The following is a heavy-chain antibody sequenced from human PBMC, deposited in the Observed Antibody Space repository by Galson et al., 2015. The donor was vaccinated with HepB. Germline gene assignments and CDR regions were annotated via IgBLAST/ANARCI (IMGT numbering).Heavy chain of an antibody. Sequence: SLRLSCAASGFTLSSYAMSWVRQAPGKGLEWVSAISGSGGSTYYADSVKGRFTISRDNSKNTLYLQMNSLRAEDTAVYYCAKSRPPYSSSWYVDGSDRPYYYYGMDVWGQGTTVTVSS. V-gene: IGHV3-23*01. D-gene: IGHD6-13*01. CDR1: GFTLSSYA. CDR2: ISGSGGST. J-gene: IGHJ6*02. CDR3: AKSRPPYSSSWYVDGSDRPYYYYGMDV.